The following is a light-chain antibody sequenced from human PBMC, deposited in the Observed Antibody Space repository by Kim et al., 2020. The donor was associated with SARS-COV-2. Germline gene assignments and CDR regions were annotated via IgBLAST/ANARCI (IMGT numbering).Light chain of an antibody. CDR1: QEISNS. CDR2: GAS. CDR3: QHYHNWPPWT. J-gene: IGKJ1*01. Sequence: CQGESATLSCKAPQEISNSIAWYQQKPDQAPSLLIFGASTRAAGIPGRFTGSGSGTEFNLTISSLQSEDFAVYYCQHYHNWPPWTFGQGTKVDIK. V-gene: IGKV3-15*01.